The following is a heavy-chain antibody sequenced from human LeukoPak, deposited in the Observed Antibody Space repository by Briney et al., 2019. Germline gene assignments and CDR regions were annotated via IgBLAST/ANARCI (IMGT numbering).Heavy chain of an antibody. D-gene: IGHD3-10*01. CDR3: ARGSPYGRNWFDP. CDR1: GGSITSYY. J-gene: IGHJ5*02. Sequence: SETLSLTCIVSGGSITSYYWSWIRQPPGKGLEWIGEINHSGSTNYNPSLKSRVTISVDTSKNQFSLKLSSVTAADTAVYYCARGSPYGRNWFDPWGQGTLVTVSS. V-gene: IGHV4-34*01. CDR2: INHSGST.